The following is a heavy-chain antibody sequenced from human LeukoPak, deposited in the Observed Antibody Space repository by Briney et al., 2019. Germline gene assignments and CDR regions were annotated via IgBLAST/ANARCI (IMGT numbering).Heavy chain of an antibody. J-gene: IGHJ6*02. CDR1: GGSISSYY. V-gene: IGHV4-59*12. D-gene: IGHD3-10*01. CDR3: ARDIRLWFGELDYYYYGMDV. Sequence: PSETLSLTCTVSGGSISSYYWSWIRQPPGKGLEWIGYIYYSGSTNYNPSLKSRVTISVDTSKNQFSLKLSSVTAADTAVYYCARDIRLWFGELDYYYYGMDVWGQGTTVTVSS. CDR2: IYYSGST.